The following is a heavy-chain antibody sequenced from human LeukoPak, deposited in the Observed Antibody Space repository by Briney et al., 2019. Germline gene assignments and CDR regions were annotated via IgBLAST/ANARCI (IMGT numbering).Heavy chain of an antibody. CDR3: ARVGCSSTSCYYYGMDV. CDR1: GYTFTSYD. D-gene: IGHD2-2*01. CDR2: MNPNSGNT. J-gene: IGHJ6*02. Sequence: ASVKVSCKASGYTFTSYDINWVRQATGQGLEWMGWMNPNSGNTGYAQKFQGRVTMTRNTSISTAYMELSSLRSEDTAVYYCARVGCSSTSCYYYGMDVWGQGTTVTVSS. V-gene: IGHV1-8*01.